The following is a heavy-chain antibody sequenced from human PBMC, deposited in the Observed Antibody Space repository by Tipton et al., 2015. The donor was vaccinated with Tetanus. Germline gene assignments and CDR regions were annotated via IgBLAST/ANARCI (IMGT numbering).Heavy chain of an antibody. CDR2: IYYSGST. V-gene: IGHV4-59*12. D-gene: IGHD6-13*01. CDR1: GGSISSYY. Sequence: TLSLTRTVSGGSISSYYWSWIRQPPGKGLEWIGSIYYSGSTYYNPSLKSRVTISVDTSKNQFSLKLSSVTAADTAVYYCARGQAAGFTVGYYYYYYGMDVWGQGTTVTVSS. CDR3: ARGQAAGFTVGYYYYYYGMDV. J-gene: IGHJ6*02.